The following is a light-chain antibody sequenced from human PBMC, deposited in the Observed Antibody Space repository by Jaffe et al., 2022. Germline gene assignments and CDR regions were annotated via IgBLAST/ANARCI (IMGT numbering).Light chain of an antibody. CDR3: YSADSSGNHKADVV. CDR1: ALPKKY. V-gene: IGLV3-10*01. CDR2: EDI. J-gene: IGLJ2*01. Sequence: SYELTQPPSVSVSPGQTARITYSGDALPKKYPYRYQQKSGQAPVVVIYEDIKRPSGIPERFSGSSSGTMATLTISGAHVEDEADFYCYSADSSGNHKADVVFGGGTKLTVL.